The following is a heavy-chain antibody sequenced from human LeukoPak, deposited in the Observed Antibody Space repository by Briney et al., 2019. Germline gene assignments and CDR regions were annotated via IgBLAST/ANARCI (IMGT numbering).Heavy chain of an antibody. D-gene: IGHD6-6*01. V-gene: IGHV3-66*02. Sequence: GGSLRLSCAASGFTVSSNYMSWVRQAPGKGLEWVSVIYSGGSTYYADSVKGRFTISRDNSKSTLYLQMNSLRAEDTAVYYCARSSSIAARYFDYWGQGTLVTVSS. CDR2: IYSGGST. J-gene: IGHJ4*02. CDR3: ARSSSIAARYFDY. CDR1: GFTVSSNY.